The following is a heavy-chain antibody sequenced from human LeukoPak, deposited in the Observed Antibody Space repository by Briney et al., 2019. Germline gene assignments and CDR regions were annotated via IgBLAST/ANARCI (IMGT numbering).Heavy chain of an antibody. J-gene: IGHJ4*02. V-gene: IGHV3-30*04. CDR2: ILYDGSNK. Sequence: GGALRLSCAASGFTFSSYTRHWVRQAPGKGLEWVAVILYDGSNKYYADSVKGRFTVSRDNSKNTLYLQMNSLRVEDTAVYYCAREGHDSGSSYDYWGQGTLLTVSS. CDR3: AREGHDSGSSYDY. D-gene: IGHD3-10*01. CDR1: GFTFSSYT.